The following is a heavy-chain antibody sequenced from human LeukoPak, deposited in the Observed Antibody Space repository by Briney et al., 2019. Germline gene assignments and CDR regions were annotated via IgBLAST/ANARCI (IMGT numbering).Heavy chain of an antibody. V-gene: IGHV1-2*02. Sequence: ASVKVSCKASGYTFTGYYMHWVRQAPGQGLEWMGWINPNSGGTNYAQKFQGRVTITADESTSTAYMELSSLRSEDTAVYYCARRRGDRSVLFDYWGQGTLVTVSS. CDR3: ARRRGDRSVLFDY. CDR2: INPNSGGT. D-gene: IGHD3-16*01. J-gene: IGHJ4*02. CDR1: GYTFTGYY.